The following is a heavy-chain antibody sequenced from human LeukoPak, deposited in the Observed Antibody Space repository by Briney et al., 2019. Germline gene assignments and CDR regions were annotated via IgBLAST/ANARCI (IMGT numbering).Heavy chain of an antibody. CDR3: ARHCYSSGWSYYYYYMDV. Sequence: SETLSLTCTVSGGSISSYYWSWIRQPAGKGLEWIGRIYTSGSTNYNPSLKSRVTMSVDTSKNQFSLKLSSVTAADTAVYYCARHCYSSGWSYYYYYMDVWGKGTTVTISS. D-gene: IGHD6-19*01. J-gene: IGHJ6*03. CDR1: GGSISSYY. V-gene: IGHV4-4*07. CDR2: IYTSGST.